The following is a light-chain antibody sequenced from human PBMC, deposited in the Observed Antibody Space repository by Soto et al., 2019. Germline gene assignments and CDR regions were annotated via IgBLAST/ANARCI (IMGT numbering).Light chain of an antibody. CDR2: GAS. V-gene: IGKV3-20*01. J-gene: IGKJ5*01. CDR3: QQYSSSPSIT. CDR1: QSVSSGY. Sequence: EILLTQSPGRLSLSLCAIATLSWRASQSVSSGYLAWYQQKPGQAPRLLIYGASTRATGIPDRFSGSGSGTDFTLTISRLEPEDFAVYYCQQYSSSPSITFGQGTRLEIK.